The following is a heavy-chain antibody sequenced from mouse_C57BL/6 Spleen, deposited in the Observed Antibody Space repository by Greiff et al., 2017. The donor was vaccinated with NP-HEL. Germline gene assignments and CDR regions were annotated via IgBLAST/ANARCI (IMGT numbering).Heavy chain of an antibody. V-gene: IGHV14-4*01. CDR1: GFNIKDDY. D-gene: IGHD3-2*02. CDR2: IDPENGDT. J-gene: IGHJ4*01. Sequence: VQLKQSGAELVRPGASVKLSCTASGFNIKDDYMHWVKQRPEQGLEWIGWIDPENGDTEYASKFQGKATITADTSSNTAYLQLSSLTSADTAVYYCTSSDSSGYGDYAMDYWGQGTSVTVSS. CDR3: TSSDSSGYGDYAMDY.